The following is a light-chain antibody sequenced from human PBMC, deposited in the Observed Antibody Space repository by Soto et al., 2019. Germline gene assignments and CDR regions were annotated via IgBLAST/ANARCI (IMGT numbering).Light chain of an antibody. CDR1: QGISNY. CDR2: AAS. CDR3: QTYDTAPAWA. Sequence: DIQMTQSPSSLSASVGDRVTIACRASQGISNYLAWFQQKPGKVPKLLIFAASALQSGVPSRFSGSGSGTDSTLTIGSLQPEDVATYYCQTYDTAPAWAFGPGTRVEIK. J-gene: IGKJ1*01. V-gene: IGKV1-27*01.